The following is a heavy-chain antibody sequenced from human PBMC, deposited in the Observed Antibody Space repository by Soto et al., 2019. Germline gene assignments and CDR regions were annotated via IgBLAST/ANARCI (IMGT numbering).Heavy chain of an antibody. D-gene: IGHD4-17*01. V-gene: IGHV4-59*01. J-gene: IGHJ4*02. CDR2: IYYSGST. CDR1: GGSISSYY. Sequence: SETLTLTCTVSGGSISSYYWSWIRQPPGKGLEWIGYIYYSGSTNYNPSLKSRVTISVDTSKNQFSLKLSSVTAADTAVYYCARRYGASFDYWGQGTLVTVSS. CDR3: ARRYGASFDY.